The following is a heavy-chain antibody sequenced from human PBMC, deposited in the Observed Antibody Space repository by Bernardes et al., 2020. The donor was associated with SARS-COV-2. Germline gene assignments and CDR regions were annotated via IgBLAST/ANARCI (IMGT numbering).Heavy chain of an antibody. CDR3: ARGGSSSPGKNFYAMDV. CDR1: GYTFTRYY. V-gene: IGHV1-46*03. D-gene: IGHD6-6*01. CDR2: ITPSGGST. Sequence: ASVQVSCKASGYTFTRYYMHWVRQAPGQGLEWMGTITPSGGSTSYAQKFQGRVTMTRDTSTSTVYLELSSLSSEDTAVYYCARGGSSSPGKNFYAMDVWGQGTTVTVSS. J-gene: IGHJ6*01.